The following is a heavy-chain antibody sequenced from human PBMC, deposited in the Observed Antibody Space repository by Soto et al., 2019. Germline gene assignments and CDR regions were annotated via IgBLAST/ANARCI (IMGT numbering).Heavy chain of an antibody. CDR2: IYPGDSNT. D-gene: IGHD3-3*01. V-gene: IGHV5-51*01. CDR3: ARHAYDFWSGHPNPRYYYGMDV. J-gene: IGHJ6*02. Sequence: EVQLVQSGAEVKKPGESLKISCNGSGYSFTSYWIGWVRQMPGKGLEWMGIIYPGDSNTRYSPSLQGQVTISVDKSISTAYLQWSSLKATDTAMYYCARHAYDFWSGHPNPRYYYGMDVWGQGTTVTVSS. CDR1: GYSFTSYW.